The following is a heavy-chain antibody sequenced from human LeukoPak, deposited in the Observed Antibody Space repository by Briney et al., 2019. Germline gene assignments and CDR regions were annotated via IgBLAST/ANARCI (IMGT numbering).Heavy chain of an antibody. Sequence: ASVKVSCKASGYTFTSYYMHWVRQAPGQGLEWMGIINPSGGSTSYAQKFQGRVTMTRDTSTSTVYMELSSLRSEDTAVYYCARVGGWDYSSSWYAFDIWGQGTMVTVSS. J-gene: IGHJ3*02. CDR1: GYTFTSYY. V-gene: IGHV1-46*01. CDR2: INPSGGST. CDR3: ARVGGWDYSSSWYAFDI. D-gene: IGHD6-13*01.